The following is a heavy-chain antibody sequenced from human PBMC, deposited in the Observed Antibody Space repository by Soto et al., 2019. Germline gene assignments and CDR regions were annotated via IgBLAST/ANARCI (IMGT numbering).Heavy chain of an antibody. Sequence: QVHFVQSGGEVKKSGASAKVSCTASGYIFSNYGITWVRQAPGQGLEWMGWISVYSGNTNYAQKFEARVTLTTDTSSNTAYMDLRSLRSDDTAAYYCARGGSDYWGQGTLVTVSS. V-gene: IGHV1-18*01. D-gene: IGHD5-12*01. CDR3: ARGGSDY. J-gene: IGHJ4*02. CDR1: GYIFSNYG. CDR2: ISVYSGNT.